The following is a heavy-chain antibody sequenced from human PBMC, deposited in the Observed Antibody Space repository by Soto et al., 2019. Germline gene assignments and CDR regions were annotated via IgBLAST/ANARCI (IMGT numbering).Heavy chain of an antibody. CDR2: ISYDGSNK. Sequence: GGSLRLSCAASGFTFSSYAMHWVRQAPGKGLEWVAVISYDGSNKYYADSVKGRFTISGDNSKNTLYLQMNSLRAEDTAVYYCARDFAMVRGVIDYWGQGTLVTVSS. CDR1: GFTFSSYA. J-gene: IGHJ4*02. D-gene: IGHD3-10*01. V-gene: IGHV3-30-3*01. CDR3: ARDFAMVRGVIDY.